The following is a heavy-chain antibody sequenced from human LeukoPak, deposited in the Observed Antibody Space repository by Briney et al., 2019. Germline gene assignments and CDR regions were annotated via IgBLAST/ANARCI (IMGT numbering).Heavy chain of an antibody. Sequence: GGSLRLSCAASGFTVNNNYMIWVRQAPGKGLEWVSLIYSGGTTYYADSVKGRFTISRDNSKNTLYLQMNSLRAEDTAVYYCARLEGDYYYYYYRDVWGKGTTVTVSS. CDR3: ARLEGDYYYYYYRDV. J-gene: IGHJ6*03. CDR2: IYSGGTT. CDR1: GFTVNNNY. V-gene: IGHV3-53*01. D-gene: IGHD2-21*02.